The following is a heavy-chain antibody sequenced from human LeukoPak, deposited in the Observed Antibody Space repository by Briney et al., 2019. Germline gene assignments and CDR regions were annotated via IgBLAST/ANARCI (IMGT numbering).Heavy chain of an antibody. CDR2: IRSKANSYAT. Sequence: GGSLRLSCAASGFTFSGSAMHWVRQASGKGLEWVGRIRSKANSYATAYAASVKGRFTISRDDSKNTAYLQMNSLKTEDTAVYYCSFLGVVVAAYGAFDIWGQGTMVTVSS. V-gene: IGHV3-73*01. D-gene: IGHD2-15*01. CDR3: SFLGVVVAAYGAFDI. J-gene: IGHJ3*02. CDR1: GFTFSGSA.